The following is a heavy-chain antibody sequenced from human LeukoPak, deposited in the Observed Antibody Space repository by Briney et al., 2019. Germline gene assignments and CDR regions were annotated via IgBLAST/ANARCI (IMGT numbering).Heavy chain of an antibody. D-gene: IGHD7-27*01. J-gene: IGHJ4*02. CDR1: GYSISSGYY. Sequence: SETLSLTCSVSGYSISSGYYWGWIRQPPGKGLEWIGSLSDSGTTSYNPSLKSRVTISVDTSKNQFSLNLYSVTAGDTDVYYCARLAVASLGWWGQGTLVTVSS. CDR3: ARLAVASLGW. CDR2: LSDSGTT. V-gene: IGHV4-38-2*02.